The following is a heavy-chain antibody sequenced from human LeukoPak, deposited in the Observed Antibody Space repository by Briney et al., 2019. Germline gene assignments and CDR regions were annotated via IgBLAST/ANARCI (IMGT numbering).Heavy chain of an antibody. Sequence: QVQLVESGGGVVQPGRSLRLSCAASGFTFSSYGMHWVRQAPGKGLEWVAVISYDGSNKYYADSVKGRFTISRDNSKNTLYLQMNSLRAEDTAVYYCARDLGQYYDTSDNWFDPWGQGTLVTVSS. J-gene: IGHJ5*02. CDR2: ISYDGSNK. CDR1: GFTFSSYG. V-gene: IGHV3-30*03. CDR3: ARDLGQYYDTSDNWFDP. D-gene: IGHD3-22*01.